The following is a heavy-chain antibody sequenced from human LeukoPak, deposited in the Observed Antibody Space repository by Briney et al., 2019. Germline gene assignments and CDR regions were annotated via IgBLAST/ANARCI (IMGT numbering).Heavy chain of an antibody. D-gene: IGHD2-21*02. J-gene: IGHJ4*02. CDR3: AKDLSLYCGGDCYRNEFYFDY. CDR1: GFTFSNYA. Sequence: GGSLRLSCAASGFTFSNYAMSWVRQAPGKGLEWVSAISGSGGSTYYADSVKGRFTISRDKSKNTLYLQMNSLRAEDTAVYYCAKDLSLYCGGDCYRNEFYFDYWGQGTLVTVSP. CDR2: ISGSGGST. V-gene: IGHV3-23*01.